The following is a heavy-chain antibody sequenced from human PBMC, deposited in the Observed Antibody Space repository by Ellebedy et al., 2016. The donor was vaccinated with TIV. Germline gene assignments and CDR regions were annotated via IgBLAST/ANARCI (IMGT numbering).Heavy chain of an antibody. J-gene: IGHJ4*02. V-gene: IGHV1-46*04. CDR2: INPSGGST. CDR1: GYTFTSYY. CDR3: AREAMATIYGQIYYFDY. D-gene: IGHD5-24*01. Sequence: ASVKVSCKASGYTFTSYYMHWVRQAPGQGLEWMGIINPSGGSTSYAQKLQGRVTMTRDTSTSTVYMELSSLRSEDTAVYYCAREAMATIYGQIYYFDYWGQGTLVTVSS.